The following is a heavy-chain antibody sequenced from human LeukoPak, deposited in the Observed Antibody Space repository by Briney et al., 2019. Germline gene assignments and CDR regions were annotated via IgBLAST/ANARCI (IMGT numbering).Heavy chain of an antibody. D-gene: IGHD4-17*01. Sequence: GGSLRLSCVASGISFRNYAMTCVRQAPGKGLEWVSSITGSGTTTRYADSVKGRFTISRDNSVDTLYLQVNSLSAEDTAVYYCGIDPNGDYIGAFDFWGQGTKVTASS. V-gene: IGHV3-23*01. CDR1: GISFRNYA. CDR2: ITGSGTTT. J-gene: IGHJ3*01. CDR3: GIDPNGDYIGAFDF.